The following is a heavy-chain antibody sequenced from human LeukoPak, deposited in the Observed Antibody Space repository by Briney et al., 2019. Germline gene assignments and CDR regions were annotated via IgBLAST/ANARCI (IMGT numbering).Heavy chain of an antibody. V-gene: IGHV1-2*02. Sequence: ASVKVSCKASGYTFTGYYMHWVRQARGKGVEWMGWINPNSCVTNYAQKFQGSVTMTRDTSISTAYMELSRLRSDDTAVYYCARGDDAGIAVAGEDYWGQGTLVTVSS. J-gene: IGHJ4*02. D-gene: IGHD6-19*01. CDR3: ARGDDAGIAVAGEDY. CDR1: GYTFTGYY. CDR2: INPNSCVT.